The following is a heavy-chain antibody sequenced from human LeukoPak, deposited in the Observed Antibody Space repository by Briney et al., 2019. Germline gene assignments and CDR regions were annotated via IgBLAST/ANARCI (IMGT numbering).Heavy chain of an antibody. CDR3: ARSSGTGTFSY. CDR1: GGSISSSYYY. J-gene: IGHJ4*02. CDR2: IYYSGST. D-gene: IGHD6-25*01. Sequence: KPSETLSLTCTVSGGSISSSYYYWGWIRQPPGKGLEWIGSIYYSGSTYYNPSLKSRVTISVDTSKNQFSLKLRSVTAADTAVYYCARSSGTGTFSYWGQGTLVTVSS. V-gene: IGHV4-39*01.